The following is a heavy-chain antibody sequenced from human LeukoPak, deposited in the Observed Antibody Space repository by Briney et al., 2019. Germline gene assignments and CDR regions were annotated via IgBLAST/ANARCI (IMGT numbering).Heavy chain of an antibody. J-gene: IGHJ2*01. Sequence: GGSLRLSCAASGFTFSSYAMSWVRQAPGEGLEWVSAIIGSGGSTYYADSVKGRFTISRDNSKNTLYLQMNSLRAEDTAVYYCAKAITVARSYWYFDLWGRGTLVTVSS. CDR2: IIGSGGST. CDR1: GFTFSSYA. CDR3: AKAITVARSYWYFDL. D-gene: IGHD5-12*01. V-gene: IGHV3-23*01.